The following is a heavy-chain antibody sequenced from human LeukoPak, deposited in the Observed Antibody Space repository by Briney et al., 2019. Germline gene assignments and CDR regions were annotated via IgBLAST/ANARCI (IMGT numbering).Heavy chain of an antibody. CDR2: ISYSGSSP. V-gene: IGHV3-23*01. CDR1: GIRFDRYA. Sequence: GGSLRLSCAASGIRFDRYAMTWVRQAPGKGLEWVSVISYSGSSPYYGDSVKGRFTIPRDNSKNTVYLQMNSLRDEDTALYYCAKDSSVLPNALDLWGQGTMVTVSS. J-gene: IGHJ3*01. CDR3: AKDSSVLPNALDL. D-gene: IGHD4/OR15-4a*01.